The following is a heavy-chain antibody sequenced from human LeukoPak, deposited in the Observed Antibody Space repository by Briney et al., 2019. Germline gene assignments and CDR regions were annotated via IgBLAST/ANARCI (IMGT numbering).Heavy chain of an antibody. J-gene: IGHJ4*02. CDR1: GGTFSSYV. V-gene: IGHV1-69*05. CDR3: ARDSEDTTMGPGY. Sequence: SVKVSCKASGGTFSSYVISWVRQAPGQGLEWMGGIIPIFHTANYAQKFQGRVTMTRDMSTSTVYMELSSLRSEDTAVYYCARDSEDTTMGPGYWGQGTLVTVSS. CDR2: IIPIFHTA. D-gene: IGHD5-18*01.